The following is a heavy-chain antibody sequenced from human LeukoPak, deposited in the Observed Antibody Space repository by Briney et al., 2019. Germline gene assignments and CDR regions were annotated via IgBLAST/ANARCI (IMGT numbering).Heavy chain of an antibody. V-gene: IGHV3-30*03. Sequence: GRSLRLSCAASGFTFSSYGMHWVRQAPGKGLEWVAVISYDGSNKYYADSVKGRFTISRDTSKNTLYLQMNSLRTEDTAVYYCARAGYQESREHFDYWGQGTLVTLSS. CDR1: GFTFSSYG. D-gene: IGHD2-2*01. CDR3: ARAGYQESREHFDY. CDR2: ISYDGSNK. J-gene: IGHJ4*02.